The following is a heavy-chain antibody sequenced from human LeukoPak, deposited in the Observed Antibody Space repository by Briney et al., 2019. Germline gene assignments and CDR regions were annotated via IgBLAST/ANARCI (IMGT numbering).Heavy chain of an antibody. V-gene: IGHV4-34*01. CDR3: ARNWDDGDYLVGY. CDR1: GGSFSGYY. CDR2: INHSGST. J-gene: IGHJ4*01. D-gene: IGHD4-17*01. Sequence: PSETLSLTCAVYGGSFSGYYWSWIRQPPGKGLEWIGEINHSGSTNYNPSLKSRVTISVDTSKNQFSLKLTSVTAADTAVYYCARNWDDGDYLVGYWGHGTLVTVSS.